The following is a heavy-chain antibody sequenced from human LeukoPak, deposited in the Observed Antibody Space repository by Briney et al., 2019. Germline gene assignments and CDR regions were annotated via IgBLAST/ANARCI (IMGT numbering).Heavy chain of an antibody. D-gene: IGHD3-3*01. CDR1: GGSISSSAYY. Sequence: SETLSLTCSVSGGSISSSAYYWSWMRQLPGKGLQWIGYNTYYNPSLKSRVTISLDTSKNQFSLKLTFVTAADTAVYYCARAILTPSGYVWHFDLWGRGSLVTVSS. CDR2: NT. CDR3: ARAILTPSGYVWHFDL. V-gene: IGHV4-31*03. J-gene: IGHJ2*01.